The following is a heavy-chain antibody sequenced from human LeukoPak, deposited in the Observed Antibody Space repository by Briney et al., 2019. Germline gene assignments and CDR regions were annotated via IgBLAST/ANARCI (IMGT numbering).Heavy chain of an antibody. D-gene: IGHD3-10*01. CDR2: IWHDGSSK. CDR3: ARDFGDP. J-gene: IGHJ5*02. CDR1: GFTFSSYG. Sequence: GRSLRLSCAASGFTFSSYGMHWVRQAPGKGLEWVAVIWHDGSSKYYADSVKGRVTISRGNSKNTLYLQMNSLRVEDTAVYYCARDFGDPWGQGTLVTVSS. V-gene: IGHV3-33*01.